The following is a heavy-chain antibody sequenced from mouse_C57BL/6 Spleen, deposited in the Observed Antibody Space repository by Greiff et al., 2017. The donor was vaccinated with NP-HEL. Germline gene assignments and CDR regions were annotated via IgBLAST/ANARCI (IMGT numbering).Heavy chain of an antibody. V-gene: IGHV1-26*01. D-gene: IGHD2-3*01. CDR2: INPNNGGT. CDR3: ARGEIYDGYYNAMDY. J-gene: IGHJ4*01. CDR1: GYTFTDYY. Sequence: EVQLQQSGPELVKPGASVKISCKASGYTFTDYYMNWVKQSHGKSLEWIGDINPNNGGTSYNQKFKGKATLTVDKSSSTAYMELRSLTSEDSAVYYCARGEIYDGYYNAMDYWGQGTSVTVSS.